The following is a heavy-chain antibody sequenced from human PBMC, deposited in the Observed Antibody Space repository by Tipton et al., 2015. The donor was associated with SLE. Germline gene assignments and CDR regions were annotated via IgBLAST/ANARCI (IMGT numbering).Heavy chain of an antibody. J-gene: IGHJ2*01. D-gene: IGHD4-11*01. CDR2: VYFGGST. Sequence: TLSLTCTVSGGSLRSYYWTWIRQSAGKGLEWIGRVYFGGSTNYNPSLKSRVAISLDTSKDQFSLKLKSVTAADTAVYFCAREFLNPVTTVHYYFDLWGRGTLVTVSS. CDR3: AREFLNPVTTVHYYFDL. V-gene: IGHV4-4*07. CDR1: GGSLRSYY.